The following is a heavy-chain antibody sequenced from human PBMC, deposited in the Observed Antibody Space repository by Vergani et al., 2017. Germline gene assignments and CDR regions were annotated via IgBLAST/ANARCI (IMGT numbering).Heavy chain of an antibody. J-gene: IGHJ2*01. CDR3: ARSQGDYWYFDL. Sequence: QVQLQQWGPGLLKPSETLSLTCAVSGYFIGSGFYWAWIRQSPGEGLQWLTSIHNRGKTYHNPSLKSRVSVSLDTSKNRFSLNLTSVTATDTAVYYCARSQGDYWYFDLWGPGSLVTVSS. CDR1: GYFIGSGFY. V-gene: IGHV4-38-2*01. D-gene: IGHD2-21*01. CDR2: IHNRGKT.